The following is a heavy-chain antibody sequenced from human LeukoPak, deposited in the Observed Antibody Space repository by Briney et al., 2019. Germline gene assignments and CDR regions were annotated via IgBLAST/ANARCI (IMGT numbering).Heavy chain of an antibody. CDR2: ISAYNGNT. J-gene: IGHJ6*03. CDR1: GYTFTSYG. CDR3: ARAGHIVVVLTSYYMDV. D-gene: IGHD2-2*01. V-gene: IGHV1-18*01. Sequence: ASVKVSCKASGYTFTSYGISWVRQAPGQGLEWMGWISAYNGNTNYAQKLRGRVTMTTDTSTSTAYMELRSLRSDDTAVYYCARAGHIVVVLTSYYMDVWGKGTTVTVSS.